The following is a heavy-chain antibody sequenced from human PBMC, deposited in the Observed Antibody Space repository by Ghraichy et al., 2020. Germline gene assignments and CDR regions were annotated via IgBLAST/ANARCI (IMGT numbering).Heavy chain of an antibody. CDR1: GGSISSYY. J-gene: IGHJ3*02. D-gene: IGHD2-8*01. CDR3: ARLYCTNGVCYRPFDI. V-gene: IGHV4-4*09. CDR2: IYTSGST. Sequence: LNISCTVSGGSISSYYWSWIRQPPGKGLEWIGYIYTSGSTNYNPSLKSRVTISVDTSKNQFSLKLSSVTAADTAVYYCARLYCTNGVCYRPFDIWGQGTMVTVSS.